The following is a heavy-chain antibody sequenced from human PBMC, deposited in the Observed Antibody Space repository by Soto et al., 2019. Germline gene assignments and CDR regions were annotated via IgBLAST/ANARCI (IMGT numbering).Heavy chain of an antibody. CDR3: ARERGFGEPADS. CDR2: IRYDGSNK. Sequence: QVHLVESGGGVVQPGRSLSLSCAGTGFNFKTYDIHWVRQAPGKGLAWVALIRYDGSNKYYGDSVKGRFTVSRDNSQNTVTLQTNSLRVEDTALYYCARERGFGEPADSWGQGTPVTVSS. J-gene: IGHJ4*02. CDR1: GFNFKTYD. V-gene: IGHV3-33*01. D-gene: IGHD3-10*01.